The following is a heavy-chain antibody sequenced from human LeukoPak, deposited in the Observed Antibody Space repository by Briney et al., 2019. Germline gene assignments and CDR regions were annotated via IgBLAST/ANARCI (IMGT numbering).Heavy chain of an antibody. CDR1: GYTFTGYY. V-gene: IGHV1-2*02. D-gene: IGHD3-22*01. CDR2: INPNSGGT. Sequence: GASVKVSCKASGYTFTGYYMHWVRQAPGQGLEWMGWINPNSGGTNYAQKFQGRVTMTRDTSISTAYMELSGLRSDDTAVYYCARDRFEITNYYDSSGYYGYWGQGTLVTVSS. CDR3: ARDRFEITNYYDSSGYYGY. J-gene: IGHJ4*02.